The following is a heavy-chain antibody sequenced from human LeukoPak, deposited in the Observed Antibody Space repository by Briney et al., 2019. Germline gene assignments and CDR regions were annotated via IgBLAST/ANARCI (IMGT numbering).Heavy chain of an antibody. CDR1: GFTFTSYG. Sequence: TGGSLRLSCAASGFTFTSYGMSWVRQAPGKGLEWVANIKQDGSEKYYVDSVKGRFTISRDNAKNSLYLQMNSLRAEDTAVYYCARLHAPEYSYGYPLYFDYWGQGTLVTVSS. CDR3: ARLHAPEYSYGYPLYFDY. D-gene: IGHD5-18*01. V-gene: IGHV3-7*01. CDR2: IKQDGSEK. J-gene: IGHJ4*02.